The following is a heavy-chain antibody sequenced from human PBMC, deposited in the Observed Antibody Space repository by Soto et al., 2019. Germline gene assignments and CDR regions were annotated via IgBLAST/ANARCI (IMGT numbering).Heavy chain of an antibody. Sequence: GGSLRLSCAASGFTFSDAWMSWVRQAPGKGLEWVGRVKRKTDGGTTDYAAPVKGRFTISRDDSKNTLFLQMNSLKTEDTAVYYCTTDRNYDILTGYASYHHYGMDVWGQGTTVTVSS. J-gene: IGHJ6*02. D-gene: IGHD3-9*01. CDR1: GFTFSDAW. CDR3: TTDRNYDILTGYASYHHYGMDV. CDR2: VKRKTDGGTT. V-gene: IGHV3-15*01.